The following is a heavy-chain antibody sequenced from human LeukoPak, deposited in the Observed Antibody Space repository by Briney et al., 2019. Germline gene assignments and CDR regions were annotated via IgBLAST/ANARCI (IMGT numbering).Heavy chain of an antibody. V-gene: IGHV3-30*03. CDR1: GFTFSSYG. CDR2: ISYDGSNK. D-gene: IGHD6-19*01. Sequence: PGGSLRLSCAASGFTFSSYGMHWVRQAPGRGLEWVAVISYDGSNKYYADSVKGRFTISRDNSKNTLYLQMNSLRAEDTAVYYCARGDSSGWYPNYFDYWGQGTLVTVSS. J-gene: IGHJ4*02. CDR3: ARGDSSGWYPNYFDY.